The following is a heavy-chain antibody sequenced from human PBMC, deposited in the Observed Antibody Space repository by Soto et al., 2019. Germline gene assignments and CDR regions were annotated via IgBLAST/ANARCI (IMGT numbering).Heavy chain of an antibody. V-gene: IGHV1-8*01. CDR2: MNPNSGNT. D-gene: IGHD3-3*01. CDR1: GYTFTSYD. Sequence: ASVKVSCKASGYTFTSYDINWVRQATGQGLEWMGWMNPNSGNTGYAQKFQGRVTMTRNTSISTAYMELSSLRSEDTAVYYCARPQSSRFYDFWSGYYNGGYFMDVWGKGTTVTGSS. J-gene: IGHJ6*03. CDR3: ARPQSSRFYDFWSGYYNGGYFMDV.